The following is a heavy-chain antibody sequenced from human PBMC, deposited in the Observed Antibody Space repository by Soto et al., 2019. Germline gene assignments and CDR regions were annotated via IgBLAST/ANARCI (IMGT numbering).Heavy chain of an antibody. V-gene: IGHV4-38-2*01. Sequence: SETLSLTCAVSGYSISSGYYWGWIRQPPGKGLEWIGSIYHSGSTYYNPSLKSRVTISVDTSKNQFSLKLSSVTAADTAVYYCARVYYYDSSGYYFDYWGQGTLVTVSS. D-gene: IGHD3-22*01. J-gene: IGHJ4*02. CDR1: GYSISSGYY. CDR2: IYHSGST. CDR3: ARVYYYDSSGYYFDY.